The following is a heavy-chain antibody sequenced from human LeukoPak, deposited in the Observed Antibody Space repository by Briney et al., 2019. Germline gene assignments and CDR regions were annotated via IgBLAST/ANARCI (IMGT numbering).Heavy chain of an antibody. D-gene: IGHD3-9*01. J-gene: IGHJ4*02. CDR1: GGTFSSYA. Sequence: ASVKVSCKASGGTFSSYAISWVRQAPGQGLEWMGGIIPIFGTANCAQKFQGRVTITADKSTSTAYMELSSLRSEDTAVYYCARVVNDILTGYSYFDYWGQGTLVTVSS. CDR3: ARVVNDILTGYSYFDY. V-gene: IGHV1-69*06. CDR2: IIPIFGTA.